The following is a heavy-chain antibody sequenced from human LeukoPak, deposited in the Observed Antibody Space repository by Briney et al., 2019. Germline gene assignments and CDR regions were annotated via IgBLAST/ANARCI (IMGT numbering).Heavy chain of an antibody. D-gene: IGHD3-16*01. CDR2: IKHDESEK. CDR3: TGRLDD. Sequence: GGSLRLSCAASGFSFNSNWMDWVRQAPGKGLEWVANIKHDESEKNYLDSVKGRFTISRDNAQNSLYLQMNGLRVEDTAVYYCTGRLDDWGQGTLVTVSS. CDR1: GFSFNSNW. V-gene: IGHV3-7*01. J-gene: IGHJ4*02.